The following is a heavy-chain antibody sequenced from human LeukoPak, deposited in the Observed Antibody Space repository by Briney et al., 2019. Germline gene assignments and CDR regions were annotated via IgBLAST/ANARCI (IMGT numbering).Heavy chain of an antibody. Sequence: PSETLSLTCTVSGDSINTNLWNWIRQPPGKGLEWIGHIYTSGSTNSNPSLKSRVTISLDTSKNQFSLKLSSVTAADTAVYYCVRQSSYYDTSGRIPYAFDIWGQGTMVTVSS. V-gene: IGHV4-59*08. D-gene: IGHD3-22*01. J-gene: IGHJ3*02. CDR3: VRQSSYYDTSGRIPYAFDI. CDR1: GDSINTNL. CDR2: IYTSGST.